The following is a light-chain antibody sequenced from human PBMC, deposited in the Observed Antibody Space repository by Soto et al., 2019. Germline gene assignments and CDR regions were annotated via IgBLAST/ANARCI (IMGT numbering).Light chain of an antibody. CDR3: AAWDDNLNAWV. V-gene: IGLV1-44*01. Sequence: QSVLTQPPSASGTPGQRVAISCSGSSANIGINTVNWYQQVPGTAPKLLIHSNNQRPSGVPDRFSGSKSGTSASLAISGLQSEDEADYYCAAWDDNLNAWVFGGGTKLTVL. CDR2: SNN. CDR1: SANIGINT. J-gene: IGLJ3*02.